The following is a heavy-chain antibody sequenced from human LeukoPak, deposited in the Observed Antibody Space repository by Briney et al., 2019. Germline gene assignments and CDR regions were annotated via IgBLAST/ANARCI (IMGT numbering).Heavy chain of an antibody. CDR1: GYTFTGYY. CDR3: ARDSTTAMAPGYFDY. V-gene: IGHV1-46*01. Sequence: ASVKVSCKASGYTFTGYYMHWVRQAPGQGLEWMGIINPSGGSTSYAQKFQGRVTMTRDTSTSTVYMELSRLRSEDTAVYYCARDSTTAMAPGYFDYWGQGTLVTVSS. D-gene: IGHD5-18*01. CDR2: INPSGGST. J-gene: IGHJ4*02.